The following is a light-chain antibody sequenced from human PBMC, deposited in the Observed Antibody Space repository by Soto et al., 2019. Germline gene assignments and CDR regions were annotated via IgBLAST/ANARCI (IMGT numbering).Light chain of an antibody. CDR1: QGISNW. Sequence: DLQMTQSPSSVSASVGDRVSITCRASQGISNWLAWYQQKPVRAPKILIYTGSSLQSGVPSRFSGTGSGTDFTITISSLQPEDVATYYCQQANSFPLTFGGGTKVEIK. J-gene: IGKJ4*01. CDR3: QQANSFPLT. V-gene: IGKV1-12*01. CDR2: TGS.